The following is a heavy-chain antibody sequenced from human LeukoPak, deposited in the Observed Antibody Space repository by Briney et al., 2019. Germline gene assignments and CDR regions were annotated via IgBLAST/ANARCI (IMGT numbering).Heavy chain of an antibody. CDR1: GYTFIDYY. CDR3: ARDLPSTSYWELDY. V-gene: IGHV1-2*06. J-gene: IGHJ4*02. D-gene: IGHD2-8*02. Sequence: GASVKVSCKASGYTFIDYYIHWVRQAPGQGLEWMGRINPNSGGTDFPQNFAQRSHGRVTMSTDTSISTAYMELSGLRSDDTAVYYCARDLPSTSYWELDYWGQGTLVTVSS. CDR2: INPNSGGT.